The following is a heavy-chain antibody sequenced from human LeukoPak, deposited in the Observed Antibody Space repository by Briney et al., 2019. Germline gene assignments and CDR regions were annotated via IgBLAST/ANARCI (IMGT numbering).Heavy chain of an antibody. V-gene: IGHV3-21*01. D-gene: IGHD3-10*01. J-gene: IGHJ4*02. CDR2: ISSSSSYI. CDR1: GFTFSSYS. Sequence: GGSLRLSCAASGFTFSSYSMNWDRQAPGKGLEWVSSISSSSSYIYYAGSVKGRFTISRDNAKNSLYLQMNSLRAEGTAVYYCARDLVSGTMGYWGQGTLVTVSS. CDR3: ARDLVSGTMGY.